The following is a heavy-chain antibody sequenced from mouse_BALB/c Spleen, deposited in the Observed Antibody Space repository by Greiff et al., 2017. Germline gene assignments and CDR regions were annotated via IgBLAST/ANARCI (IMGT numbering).Heavy chain of an antibody. Sequence: VQLQQSGAELVRPGVSVKISCKGSGYTFTDYAMHWVKQSHAKSLEWIGVISTYYGDASYNQKLKGKATMTVDKSSSTAYMELARLTSEDSAIYYCAREDDYFAMDYWGQGTSVTVSS. V-gene: IGHV1S137*01. CDR2: ISTYYGDA. CDR1: GYTFTDYA. J-gene: IGHJ4*01. CDR3: AREDDYFAMDY.